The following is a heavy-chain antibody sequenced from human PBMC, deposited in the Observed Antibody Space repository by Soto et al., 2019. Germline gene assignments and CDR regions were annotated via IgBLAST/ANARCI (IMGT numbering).Heavy chain of an antibody. CDR1: GGTLSSYA. V-gene: IGHV1-18*01. D-gene: IGHD3-3*01. CDR2: ISAYDGKT. Sequence: GTSVKVSCQASGGTLSSYAISWVRQAPGQGLELMGWISAYDGKTTYAEKFQGRVTLTTDTSTSTAYMELRSLRSDDTAIYYCARDPHEFWTSYWFDPWGQGTPVTVSS. CDR3: ARDPHEFWTSYWFDP. J-gene: IGHJ5*02.